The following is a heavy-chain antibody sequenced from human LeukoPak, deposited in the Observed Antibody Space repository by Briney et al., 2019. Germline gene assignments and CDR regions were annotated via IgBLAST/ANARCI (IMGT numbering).Heavy chain of an antibody. CDR1: GGSISSYY. D-gene: IGHD3-22*01. CDR3: ARVDYYDSSGYYNWFDP. V-gene: IGHV4-59*01. CDR2: IYYSGST. J-gene: IGHJ5*02. Sequence: PSETLSLTCTVSGGSISSYYWSWIRQPPGKGLEWIGYIYYSGSTNYNPSLKSRVTISVDTSKNQFSLKLSSVTAADTAAYYCARVDYYDSSGYYNWFDPWGQGTLVTVSS.